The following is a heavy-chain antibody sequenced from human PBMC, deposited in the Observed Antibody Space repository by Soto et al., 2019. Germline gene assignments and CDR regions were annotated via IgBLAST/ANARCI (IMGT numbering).Heavy chain of an antibody. V-gene: IGHV4-59*08. D-gene: IGHD2-2*01. CDR1: GGSISSYY. Sequence: SETLSLTCTVSGGSISSYYWSWIRQPPGKGLEWIGYIYYSGSTNYNPSLKSRVTISVDTSKNQFSLKLSSVTAADTAVYYCARHLSRTYQLLHPADDYYMDVWGKGTTITVSS. CDR2: IYYSGST. CDR3: ARHLSRTYQLLHPADDYYMDV. J-gene: IGHJ6*03.